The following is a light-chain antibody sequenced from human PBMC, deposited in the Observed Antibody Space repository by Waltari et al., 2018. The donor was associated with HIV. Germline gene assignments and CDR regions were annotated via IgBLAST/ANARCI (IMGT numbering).Light chain of an antibody. Sequence: QSALTQPASVSGSPGQSITISCTGTSSDLGSHNLVSWYQQHPGKAPYLIIYEGTKRPSGISNRFAGSRSGNTASLTSSGLQADDEADYFCWSYAGSTPYVLLGGGTKLTVL. CDR1: SSDLGSHNL. CDR3: WSYAGSTPYVL. V-gene: IGLV2-23*01. J-gene: IGLJ2*01. CDR2: EGT.